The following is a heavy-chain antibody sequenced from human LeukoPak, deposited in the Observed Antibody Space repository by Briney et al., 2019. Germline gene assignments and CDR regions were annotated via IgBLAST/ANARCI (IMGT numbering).Heavy chain of an antibody. V-gene: IGHV3-7*01. CDR2: INQDGSET. CDR1: GFTFSTYW. Sequence: GGSLRLSCAASGFTFSTYWMTWVRQAPGKGLEWVAYINQDGSETSYLGSVKGRFTISRDNAKDSLYLQMNSLRIEDTAVYYCARGHWFFGLWGRGTLVTVSS. CDR3: ARGHWFFGL. J-gene: IGHJ2*01.